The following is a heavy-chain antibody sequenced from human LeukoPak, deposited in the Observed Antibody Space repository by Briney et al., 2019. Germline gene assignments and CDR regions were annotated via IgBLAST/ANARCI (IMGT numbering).Heavy chain of an antibody. Sequence: SETLSLSCGVYGGSFSGYYWSWIRQPPGKGLEWIGEINPRGSTNYNPSLKSRVTLSADTSKNQFSLTLNSVTAADTAVYYCARTRLGYYFDYWGQGTLVTVSS. D-gene: IGHD6-13*01. J-gene: IGHJ4*02. CDR1: GGSFSGYY. V-gene: IGHV4-34*01. CDR3: ARTRLGYYFDY. CDR2: INPRGST.